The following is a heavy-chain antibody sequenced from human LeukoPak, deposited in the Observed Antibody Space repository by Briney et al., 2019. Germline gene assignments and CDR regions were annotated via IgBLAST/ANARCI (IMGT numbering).Heavy chain of an antibody. CDR3: ARVVRGVVTSNWFDP. V-gene: IGHV4-59*01. D-gene: IGHD2-21*02. J-gene: IGHJ5*02. CDR1: GDSLNTYC. CDR2: VASSGTS. Sequence: PSETLSLTCTVSGDSLNTYCWTWIRQPPGKGLEWIGFVASSGTSSYNPSLKSRVSISIDTSKNQFSLALTSVTPADTAVYYCARVVRGVVTSNWFDPWGQGTLVSVSS.